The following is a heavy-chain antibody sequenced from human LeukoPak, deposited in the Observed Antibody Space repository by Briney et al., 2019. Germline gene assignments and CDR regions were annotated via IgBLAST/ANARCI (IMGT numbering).Heavy chain of an antibody. Sequence: GGSLRLSCAASGFTVSSNYMSWVRQAPGKRLEWVSIIYSGGSTYYADSPKGRCTISKDNSTNTLYLQMNSLRAEDTAVYYCARVLGGAFDIWGQGTMVTVSS. V-gene: IGHV3-53*01. J-gene: IGHJ3*02. CDR3: ARVLGGAFDI. D-gene: IGHD3-16*01. CDR1: GFTVSSNY. CDR2: IYSGGST.